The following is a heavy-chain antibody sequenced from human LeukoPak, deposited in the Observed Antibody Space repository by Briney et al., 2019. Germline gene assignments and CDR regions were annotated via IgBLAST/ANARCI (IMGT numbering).Heavy chain of an antibody. CDR2: ISYDGSNK. D-gene: IGHD1-26*01. CDR1: GFTFSSYG. Sequence: GRSLGLSCAASGFTFSSYGMHWVRQAPGKGLEWVAFISYDGSNKCYADSVKGRFTISRDNSKNTLTLQMNSLRAEDTAVYYCAKDWSYYSEYFHHWGQGTLVTVSS. V-gene: IGHV3-30*18. CDR3: AKDWSYYSEYFHH. J-gene: IGHJ1*01.